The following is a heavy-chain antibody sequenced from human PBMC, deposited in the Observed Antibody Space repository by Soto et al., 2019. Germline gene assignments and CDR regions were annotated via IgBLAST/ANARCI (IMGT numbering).Heavy chain of an antibody. CDR2: IYWDDDK. CDR1: GFSLNNSQVG. D-gene: IGHD2-21*02. J-gene: IGHJ4*02. Sequence: QITLKESGPTLVKPTQPLTLTCTFSGFSLNNSQVGVGWIRQPPGKALEWLTVIYWDDDKRYSSSLKNSLTITKDTSKNQVVLTMTNMDPVDTATYYCTHFRGGGNSPLGDYWGQGILVTVSS. CDR3: THFRGGGNSPLGDY. V-gene: IGHV2-5*02.